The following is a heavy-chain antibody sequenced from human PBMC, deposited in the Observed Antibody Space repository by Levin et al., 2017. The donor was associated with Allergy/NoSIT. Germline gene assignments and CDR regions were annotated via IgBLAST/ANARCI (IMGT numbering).Heavy chain of an antibody. Sequence: GESLKISCAASGFTFSSYAMSWVRQAPGKGLEWVSSISVSGGSTYYADSVKGRFTISRDNSKNTLYLQMNSLRAEDTAVYYCAKDRPYGDYALTWGQGTLVTVSS. CDR1: GFTFSSYA. D-gene: IGHD4-17*01. V-gene: IGHV3-23*01. J-gene: IGHJ5*02. CDR3: AKDRPYGDYALT. CDR2: ISVSGGST.